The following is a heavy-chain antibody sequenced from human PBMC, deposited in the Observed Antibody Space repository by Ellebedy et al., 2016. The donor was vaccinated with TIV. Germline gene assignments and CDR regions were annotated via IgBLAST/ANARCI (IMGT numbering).Heavy chain of an antibody. J-gene: IGHJ4*02. CDR2: ISGSGGST. V-gene: IGHV3-23*01. D-gene: IGHD3-10*01. CDR3: AKFDYGDY. Sequence: AASVKVSCKASGGTFSSYAMSWVRQAPGKGLEWVSAISGSGGSTYYADSVKGRFTISRDNSKNTLYLQMNSLRAEDTAVYYCAKFDYGDYWGQGTLVTVSS. CDR1: GGTFSSYA.